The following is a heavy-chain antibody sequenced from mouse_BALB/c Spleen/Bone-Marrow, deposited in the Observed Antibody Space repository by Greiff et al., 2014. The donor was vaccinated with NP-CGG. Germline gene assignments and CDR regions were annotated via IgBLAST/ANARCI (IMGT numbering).Heavy chain of an antibody. CDR3: ARRGGWLGYFDV. V-gene: IGHV1-9*01. CDR2: ILPGSGST. D-gene: IGHD2-3*01. Sequence: VQRVESGAELMKPGASVKISCKATGYTFSSYWIEWVKQRPGLGLEWIGEILPGSGSTNYNEKFKGKATFTADTSSNTAYMQLSSLTSEDSAVYYCARRGGWLGYFDVWGAGTTVTVSS. CDR1: GYTFSSYW. J-gene: IGHJ1*01.